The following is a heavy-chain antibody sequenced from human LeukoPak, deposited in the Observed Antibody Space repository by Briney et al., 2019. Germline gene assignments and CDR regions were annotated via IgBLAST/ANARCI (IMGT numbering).Heavy chain of an antibody. CDR1: GYTFTSYG. D-gene: IGHD5-12*01. CDR2: ISAYNGNT. CDR3: ARVTGYDWESPYDY. Sequence: ASVKVSCKASGYTFTSYGISWVRQAPGQGLEWMGWISAYNGNTNYAQKLQGRVTMTTDTSTSTAYMELRSLRSDDTAVYYCARVTGYDWESPYDYWGQGTLVTVSS. V-gene: IGHV1-18*01. J-gene: IGHJ4*02.